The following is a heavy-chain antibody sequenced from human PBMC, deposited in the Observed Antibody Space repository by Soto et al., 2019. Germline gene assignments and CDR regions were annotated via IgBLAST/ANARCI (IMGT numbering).Heavy chain of an antibody. J-gene: IGHJ4*02. CDR1: GYTFTSYD. Sequence: ASSEGLCKASGYTFTSYDIYWVRQATGQGLEWMGWMNPNTGNSGYAQKFQGRVTVTSDTSINTVHMELSSLRSEDTAVYYCARRAETNGWNGFGADKYYFDFWGQGTLVTVSS. CDR2: MNPNTGNS. CDR3: ARRAETNGWNGFGADKYYFDF. D-gene: IGHD1-1*01. V-gene: IGHV1-8*01.